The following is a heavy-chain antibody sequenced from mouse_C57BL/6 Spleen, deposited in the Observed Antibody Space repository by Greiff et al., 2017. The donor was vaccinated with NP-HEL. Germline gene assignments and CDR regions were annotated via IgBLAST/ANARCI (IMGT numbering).Heavy chain of an antibody. CDR2: IDPSDSYT. V-gene: IGHV1-69*01. CDR1: GYTFTSYW. D-gene: IGHD1-1*01. CDR3: ARLDLSAFAY. Sequence: QVHVKQPGAELVMPGASVKLSCKASGYTFTSYWMHWVKQRPGQGLEWIGEIDPSDSYTNYNQKFKGKSTLTVDKSSSTAYMQLSSLTSEDSAVYYCARLDLSAFAYWGQGTLVTVSA. J-gene: IGHJ3*01.